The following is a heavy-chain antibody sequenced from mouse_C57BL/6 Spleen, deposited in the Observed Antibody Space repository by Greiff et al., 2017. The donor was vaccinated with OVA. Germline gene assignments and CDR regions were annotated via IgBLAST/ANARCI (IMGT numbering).Heavy chain of an antibody. J-gene: IGHJ2*01. V-gene: IGHV3-8*01. CDR2: ISYSGSN. D-gene: IGHD2-5*01. CDR3: ARYDYYSNFYLDY. CDR1: GYSITSDY. Sequence: EVQVVESGPGLAKPSQTLSLTCSVTGYSITSDYWNWIRKFPGNKLEYMGYISYSGSNYYNPSLKRRNSITRDTSKNQYYLQLNSVTTEDTATYYGARYDYYSNFYLDYGGQGTTLTVAS.